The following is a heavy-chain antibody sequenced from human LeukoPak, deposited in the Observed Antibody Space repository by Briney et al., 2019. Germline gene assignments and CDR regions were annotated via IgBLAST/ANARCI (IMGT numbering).Heavy chain of an antibody. Sequence: GGSLRLSCAASGFTFSSYWMSWVRQAPGKGLEWVANIKQDGSEKYYVDSVKGRFTISRDNAKNSLYLQMNDLRPEDTAVYFCAKGSSDYYGSGSYYLDNWGQGTVVTVSS. J-gene: IGHJ4*02. CDR1: GFTFSSYW. D-gene: IGHD3-10*01. V-gene: IGHV3-7*01. CDR3: AKGSSDYYGSGSYYLDN. CDR2: IKQDGSEK.